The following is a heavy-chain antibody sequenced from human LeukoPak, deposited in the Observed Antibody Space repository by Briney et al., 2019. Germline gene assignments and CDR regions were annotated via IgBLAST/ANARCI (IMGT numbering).Heavy chain of an antibody. CDR1: GFTFSSYW. V-gene: IGHV3-7*01. CDR3: AREGRKLWFGELPENFDY. CDR2: IKQDGSEK. D-gene: IGHD3-10*01. Sequence: GGSLRLSCAASGFTFSSYWMSWVRQAPGKGLEWVANIKQDGSEKYYVDSVKGRFTISRDNAKNSLYLQMNSLRAEDTAVYYCAREGRKLWFGELPENFDYWGQGTLVTVSS. J-gene: IGHJ4*02.